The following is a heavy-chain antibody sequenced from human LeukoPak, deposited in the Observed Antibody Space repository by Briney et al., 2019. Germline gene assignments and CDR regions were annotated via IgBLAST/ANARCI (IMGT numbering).Heavy chain of an antibody. CDR2: ISSSGSII. J-gene: IGHJ4*02. V-gene: IGHV3-48*03. CDR1: GFTFSSYE. D-gene: IGHD3-22*01. Sequence: GGSLRLSCAASGFTFSSYEMNWVRQAPGKGLEWVSYISSSGSIIYYADSVKGRFTISRDNAKNSLYLQMNSLRAEDTAVYYCARDGGPYYDSSGYGYWGQGALVTVSS. CDR3: ARDGGPYYDSSGYGY.